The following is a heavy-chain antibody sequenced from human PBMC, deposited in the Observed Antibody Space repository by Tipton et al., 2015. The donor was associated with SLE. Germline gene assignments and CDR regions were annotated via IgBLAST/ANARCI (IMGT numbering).Heavy chain of an antibody. CDR2: IYNSGSG. D-gene: IGHD3-22*01. CDR1: GGSISSHY. V-gene: IGHV4-59*11. J-gene: IGHJ3*02. CDR3: ARSDSYDSSGYYSYAFDI. Sequence: TLSLTCTVSGGSISSHYWSWIRQPPGKGLEWIGYIYNSGSGNYNPSLKSRVTISVDTSKNQFSLKLISVSAADTAVYYCARSDSYDSSGYYSYAFDIWGQGTMLTVSS.